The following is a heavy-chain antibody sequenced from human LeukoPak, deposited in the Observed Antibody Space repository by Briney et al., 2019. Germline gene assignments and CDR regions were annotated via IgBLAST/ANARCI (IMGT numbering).Heavy chain of an antibody. V-gene: IGHV3-74*01. D-gene: IGHD1-1*01. J-gene: IGHJ4*02. CDR3: AREEVERRLNDY. CDR1: GFTFSSFW. Sequence: GGSLRLSCAASGFTFSSFWMHWVRQAPGKGLVWVSRIKSDGSTNYADSVKGRFTISRDYAKNSLYLQMNSLRAEDTAVYYCAREEVERRLNDYWGQGTLVTVSS. CDR2: IKSDGST.